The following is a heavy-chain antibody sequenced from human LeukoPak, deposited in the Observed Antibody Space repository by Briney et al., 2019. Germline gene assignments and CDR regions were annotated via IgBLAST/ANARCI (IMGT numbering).Heavy chain of an antibody. CDR3: ARGGGSVAFDY. V-gene: IGHV4-31*03. CDR1: GDSISSATYR. J-gene: IGHJ4*02. D-gene: IGHD3-10*01. Sequence: PSQTLSLTCNVSGDSISSATYRWSWIRQPPGKGLEWIGYIYYSGSTYYNPSLKSRVLILVDTSKNQFSLKLNSVTAADTAVYYCARGGGSVAFDYWGQGTLVTVSS. CDR2: IYYSGST.